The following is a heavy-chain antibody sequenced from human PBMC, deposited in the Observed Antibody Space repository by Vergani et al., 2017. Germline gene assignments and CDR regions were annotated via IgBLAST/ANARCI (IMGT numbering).Heavy chain of an antibody. D-gene: IGHD4-17*01. CDR1: GFTFSSYG. J-gene: IGHJ5*02. Sequence: QVQLVESGGGVVQPGRSLRLSCAASGFTFSSYGMHWVRQAPGKGLEWVAVIWYDGSNKYYADSVKGRFTISRDNSKNTLYLQMNSLRAEDTAVYYCAREGENYCDLNWFDPWGQGTLVTVSS. V-gene: IGHV3-33*01. CDR3: AREGENYCDLNWFDP. CDR2: IWYDGSNK.